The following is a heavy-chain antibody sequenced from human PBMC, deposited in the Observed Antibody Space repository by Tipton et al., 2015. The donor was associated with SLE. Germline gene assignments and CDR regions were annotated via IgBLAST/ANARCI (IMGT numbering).Heavy chain of an antibody. J-gene: IGHJ4*02. CDR3: AREGYGSGSD. D-gene: IGHD3-10*01. CDR2: IYSGGST. V-gene: IGHV3-53*04. CDR1: GFTVSSNY. Sequence: EASGFTVSSNYMSWVRQAPGKGLEWVSVIYSGGSTYYADSVKGRFTISRHNSKNTLYLQMNSLRAEDTAVYYCAREGYGSGSDWGQGTLVTVSS.